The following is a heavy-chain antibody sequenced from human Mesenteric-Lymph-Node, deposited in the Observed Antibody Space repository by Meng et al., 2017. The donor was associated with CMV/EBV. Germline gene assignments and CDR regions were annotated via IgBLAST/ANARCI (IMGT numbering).Heavy chain of an antibody. CDR2: TYYNERT. D-gene: IGHD3-22*01. J-gene: IGHJ4*02. Sequence: SETLSLTCTVSGGSLSSYYWTWIRQPPGKGLEWIGYTYYNERTNYNSSLKSRVTISVDTSKNQFSLKLSSVTTADTAVYYCARALYDSSGYYYVDYWGQGTLVTVSS. V-gene: IGHV4-59*01. CDR1: GGSLSSYY. CDR3: ARALYDSSGYYYVDY.